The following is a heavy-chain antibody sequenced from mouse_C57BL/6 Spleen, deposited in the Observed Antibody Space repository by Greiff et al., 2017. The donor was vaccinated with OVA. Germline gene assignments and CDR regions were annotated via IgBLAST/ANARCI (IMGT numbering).Heavy chain of an antibody. V-gene: IGHV1-18*01. Sequence: VQLQESGPELVKPGASVKIPCKASGYTFTDYNMDWVKQSHGKSLEWIGDINPNNGGTIYNQKFKGKATLTVDKSSSTAYMELRSLTSEDTAVYYCARGAAQARFAYWGQGTLVTVSA. CDR3: ARGAAQARFAY. CDR2: INPNNGGT. J-gene: IGHJ3*01. D-gene: IGHD3-2*02. CDR1: GYTFTDYN.